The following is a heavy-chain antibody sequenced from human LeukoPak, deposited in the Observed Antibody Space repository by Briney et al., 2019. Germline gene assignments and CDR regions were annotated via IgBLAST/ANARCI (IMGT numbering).Heavy chain of an antibody. J-gene: IGHJ3*02. CDR1: GGSISSYY. V-gene: IGHV4-59*08. D-gene: IGHD1-1*01. CDR3: ASWNLDDMFAFDI. CDR2: IYYSGST. Sequence: PSETLSLTCTVSGGSISSYYWSWIRQPPGKGLEWIGYIYYSGSTNYNPSLKSRVTISVDTSKNQFSLKLSSVTAADTAVYYCASWNLDDMFAFDIWSQGTMVTVSS.